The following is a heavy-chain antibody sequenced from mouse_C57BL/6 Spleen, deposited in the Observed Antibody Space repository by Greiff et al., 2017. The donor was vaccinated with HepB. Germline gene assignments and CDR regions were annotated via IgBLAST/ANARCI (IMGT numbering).Heavy chain of an antibody. D-gene: IGHD2-3*01. Sequence: QVQLQQSGPELVKPGASVKISCKASGYAFSSSWMNWVKQRPGKGLEWIGRIYPGDGDTNYNGKFKGKATLTADKSSSTAYMQLSSLTSEDSAVYFCARRVPVYDFFDYWGQGTTLTVSS. J-gene: IGHJ2*01. CDR2: IYPGDGDT. V-gene: IGHV1-82*01. CDR3: ARRVPVYDFFDY. CDR1: GYAFSSSW.